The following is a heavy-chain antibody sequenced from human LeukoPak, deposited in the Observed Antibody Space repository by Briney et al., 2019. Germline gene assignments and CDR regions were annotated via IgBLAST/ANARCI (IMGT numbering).Heavy chain of an antibody. J-gene: IGHJ5*02. CDR1: DYSINSGDY. CDR3: ACSQRDWFDP. CDR2: VSHSGGT. V-gene: IGHV4-38-2*02. D-gene: IGHD6-19*01. Sequence: SETLSLTCTVSDYSINSGDYWGWIRQPPGKGLEWIGSVSHSGGTYYSPSLKSRVTISIDMSKNQFSLRLSSVTAADTAVYYCACSQRDWFDPWGQGTLVTVSS.